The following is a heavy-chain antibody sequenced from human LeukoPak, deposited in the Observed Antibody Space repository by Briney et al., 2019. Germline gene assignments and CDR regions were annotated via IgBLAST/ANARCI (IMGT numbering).Heavy chain of an antibody. D-gene: IGHD1-1*01. CDR3: ATWRTAKTGFDY. J-gene: IGHJ4*02. Sequence: PSETLSLTCTVPGGSISNNNYHWAWIRQPPGKGLECIGSIYYSGSPSYSPSLKSRVTISVDTSKNQFSLRLSSVTAADTAVYYCATWRTAKTGFDYWGRGTLVIVSS. V-gene: IGHV4-39*01. CDR1: GGSISNNNYH. CDR2: IYYSGSP.